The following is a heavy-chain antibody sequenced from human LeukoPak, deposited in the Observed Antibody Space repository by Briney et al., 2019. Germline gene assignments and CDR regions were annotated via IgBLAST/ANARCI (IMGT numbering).Heavy chain of an antibody. J-gene: IGHJ4*02. Sequence: SETLSLTCTVSGGSISSYYWSWIRQPPGKGLEWIGSIYYSGSTYYNPSLKSRVAISVDTSKNQFSLKLNSVTTSDTAVYYCARGGATGARTRGAFVPSFDNWGQGRLVTVSS. CDR1: GGSISSYY. D-gene: IGHD4/OR15-4a*01. V-gene: IGHV4-59*01. CDR2: IYYSGST. CDR3: ARGGATGARTRGAFVPSFDN.